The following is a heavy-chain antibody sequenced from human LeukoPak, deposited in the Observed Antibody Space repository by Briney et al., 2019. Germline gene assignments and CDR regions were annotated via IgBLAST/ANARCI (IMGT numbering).Heavy chain of an antibody. Sequence: GGSLRLSCAASGFTFSSYSMNWVRQAPGKGLEWVLSISSSSSYIYYADSVKGRFTISRDNAKNSLYLQMNSLRAEDTAVYYCARITMVRGASDYWGQGTLVTVSS. CDR1: GFTFSSYS. CDR2: ISSSSSYI. D-gene: IGHD3-10*01. J-gene: IGHJ4*02. V-gene: IGHV3-21*01. CDR3: ARITMVRGASDY.